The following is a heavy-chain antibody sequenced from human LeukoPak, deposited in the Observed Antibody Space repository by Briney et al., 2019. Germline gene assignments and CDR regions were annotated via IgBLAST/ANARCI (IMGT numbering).Heavy chain of an antibody. V-gene: IGHV1-2*02. CDR2: INPNSGGT. CDR1: GYTFTGYY. D-gene: IGHD2-2*01. Sequence: ASVKVSCKASGYTFTGYYMHWVRQAPGQGLEWMGWINPNSGGTNYAQKVQGRVTMTRDTSISTAYMELSRLRSDDTAVYYCARDCSSTGKHAFDIWGQGTMVTVSS. CDR3: ARDCSSTGKHAFDI. J-gene: IGHJ3*02.